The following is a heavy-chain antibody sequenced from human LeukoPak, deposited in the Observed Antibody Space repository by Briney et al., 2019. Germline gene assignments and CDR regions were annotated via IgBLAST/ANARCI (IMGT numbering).Heavy chain of an antibody. V-gene: IGHV1-2*04. J-gene: IGHJ4*02. CDR2: INPNSGGT. CDR1: GYTFTGYY. Sequence: GASVKVSCKASGYTFTGYYMHWVRQAPGQGLEWMGWINPNSGGTNYAQKFQGWVTMTRDTSISTAYMELSRLRSDDTAVYYCARGEELFGLRTYYFDYWGQGTLVTVSS. D-gene: IGHD3-10*01. CDR3: ARGEELFGLRTYYFDY.